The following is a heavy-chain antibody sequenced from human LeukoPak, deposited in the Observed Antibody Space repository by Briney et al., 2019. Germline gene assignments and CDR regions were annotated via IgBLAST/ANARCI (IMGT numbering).Heavy chain of an antibody. D-gene: IGHD6-13*01. CDR2: ISGSGGST. J-gene: IGHJ4*02. CDR1: GFTFSSYA. CDR3: AKDDIAAAGTDDDY. Sequence: GGSLRLSCAASGFTFSSYAMSWVRQAPGKGLEWVSAISGSGGSTYYADSVKGRFTISRDNSKSTLYLQMNSLRAEDTAVYYCAKDDIAAAGTDDDYWGQGTLVTVSS. V-gene: IGHV3-23*01.